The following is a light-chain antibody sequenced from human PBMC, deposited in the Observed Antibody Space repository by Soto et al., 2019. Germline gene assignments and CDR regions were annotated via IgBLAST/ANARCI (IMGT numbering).Light chain of an antibody. CDR2: DVS. CDR1: SSDVGDSNY. V-gene: IGLV2-14*01. J-gene: IGLJ2*01. CDR3: SSYRSGTVV. Sequence: QSALTQPASVSGSPGQSITIPCTGTSSDVGDSNYVSWYQQHPGIAPKLMIYDVSIRPSGVSHRFSGSRSGNTASLTISGLQAEDEADYFCSSYRSGTVVFGGGTKVTVL.